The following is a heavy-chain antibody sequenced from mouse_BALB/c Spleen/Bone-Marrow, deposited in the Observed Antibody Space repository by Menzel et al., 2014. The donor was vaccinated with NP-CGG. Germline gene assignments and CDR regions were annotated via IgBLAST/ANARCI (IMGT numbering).Heavy chain of an antibody. Sequence: VQLQQSGAELARPGSSVKISCKASGYTFRSYWMNWVKQRPGQGLEWIGQIYPGDGDTNYNGKFKGKAILTADKSFSTANMQLGSLTSEDSAVYFCARGPCSGYSWFAYWGQGTLVTVSA. V-gene: IGHV1-80*01. J-gene: IGHJ3*01. CDR1: GYTFRSYW. CDR2: IYPGDGDT. D-gene: IGHD3-1*01. CDR3: ARGPCSGYSWFAY.